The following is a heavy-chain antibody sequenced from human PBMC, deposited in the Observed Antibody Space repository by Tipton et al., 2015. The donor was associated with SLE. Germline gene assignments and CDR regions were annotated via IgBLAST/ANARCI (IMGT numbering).Heavy chain of an antibody. V-gene: IGHV4-59*01. CDR3: ARGSTVTTFYYYCYKDV. D-gene: IGHD4-11*01. Sequence: LRLSCTVSGGSISSYYWGWIRQPPGKGLEWIGYIYYSGSTNYNPSLKSRVTISVDTSKNQFSLKLSSVTAADTAVYYCARGSTVTTFYYYCYKDVWGKGTTVTASS. CDR1: GGSISSYY. CDR2: IYYSGST. J-gene: IGHJ6*03.